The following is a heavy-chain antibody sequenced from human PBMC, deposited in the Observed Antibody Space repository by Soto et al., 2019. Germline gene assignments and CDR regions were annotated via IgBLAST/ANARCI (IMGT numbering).Heavy chain of an antibody. Sequence: GGSLRLSCAASGFTFSSYAMHWVRQAPGKGLEWVAVISYDGSNKYYADSVKGRFTISRDNSKNTLYLQMNSLRAEDTAVYYCARSRSQGYSYGRYYYYYGMDVWGQGTTVTVSS. D-gene: IGHD5-18*01. V-gene: IGHV3-30-3*01. CDR1: GFTFSSYA. CDR2: ISYDGSNK. J-gene: IGHJ6*02. CDR3: ARSRSQGYSYGRYYYYYGMDV.